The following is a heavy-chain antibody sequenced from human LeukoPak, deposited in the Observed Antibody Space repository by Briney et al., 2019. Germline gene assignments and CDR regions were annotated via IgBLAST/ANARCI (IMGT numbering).Heavy chain of an antibody. D-gene: IGHD3-22*01. CDR1: GGSFSGYY. CDR2: INHSGST. Sequence: SETLSLTCAVYGGSFSGYYWSWIRQPPGKGLEWIGEINHSGSTNYNPSLKSRVTISVDTSKNQFSLKLSSVTAADTAVYYCARRTYYYDSSGYYPRLDYWGQGTLVTVSS. CDR3: ARRTYYYDSSGYYPRLDY. J-gene: IGHJ4*02. V-gene: IGHV4-34*01.